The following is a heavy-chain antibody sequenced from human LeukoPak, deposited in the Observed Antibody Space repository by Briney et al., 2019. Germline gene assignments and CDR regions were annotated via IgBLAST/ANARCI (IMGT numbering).Heavy chain of an antibody. CDR2: IYYSGST. D-gene: IGHD5-18*01. CDR3: ARRGGYGYTFDI. Sequence: SETLSLTYTVSGGSISSSSSYWGWIRQPPGKGLEWIGTIYYSGSTYYNPSLKSRVTISVDTSKNQFSLKLSSVTAADTAVYYCARRGGYGYTFDIWGQGTMVIVSS. J-gene: IGHJ3*02. V-gene: IGHV4-39*01. CDR1: GGSISSSSSY.